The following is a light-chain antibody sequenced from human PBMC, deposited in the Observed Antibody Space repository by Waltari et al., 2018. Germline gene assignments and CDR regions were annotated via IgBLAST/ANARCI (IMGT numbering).Light chain of an antibody. CDR3: TSYAGSNKAV. CDR2: EVT. J-gene: IGLJ2*01. V-gene: IGLV2-8*01. CDR1: SNAVGGYNF. Sequence: QSALTQPPSASGSPGQSVTISCTGTSNAVGGYNFVSWYQQHPGKAPKPMIFEVTKRPSGVPDRFAGSKSGNTASLTVSGLQAEDEADYYCTSYAGSNKAVFGGGTKLTVL.